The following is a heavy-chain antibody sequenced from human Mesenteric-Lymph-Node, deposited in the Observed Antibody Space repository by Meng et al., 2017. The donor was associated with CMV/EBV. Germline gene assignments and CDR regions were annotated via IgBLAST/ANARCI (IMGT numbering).Heavy chain of an antibody. V-gene: IGHV3-48*03. CDR2: ISSSGSTI. Sequence: GESLKISCAAPGFTFSSYEMNWVRQAPGKGLEWVSYISSSGSTIYYADSVKGRFTISRDNAKNSLYLQMNSLRAEDTAVYYCARRGRTYSSSWYYYYGMDVWGQGTTVTVSS. J-gene: IGHJ6*02. CDR1: GFTFSSYE. CDR3: ARRGRTYSSSWYYYYGMDV. D-gene: IGHD6-13*01.